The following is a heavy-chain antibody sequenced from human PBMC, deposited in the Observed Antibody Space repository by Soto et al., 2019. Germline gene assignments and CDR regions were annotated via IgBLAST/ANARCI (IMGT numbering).Heavy chain of an antibody. CDR3: ARDMYRRLDY. D-gene: IGHD1-1*01. Sequence: XXTLSLTCTVSGGSITSYYWSWIRQPPGKGLEWIXYIYYXRSTNSPPYLXXRVTISVXXYKTPFSLKLSSLPAAHTAVYYCARDMYRRLDYWGQGTLVTAPS. CDR1: GGSITSYY. V-gene: IGHV4-59*01. J-gene: IGHJ4*02. CDR2: IYYXRST.